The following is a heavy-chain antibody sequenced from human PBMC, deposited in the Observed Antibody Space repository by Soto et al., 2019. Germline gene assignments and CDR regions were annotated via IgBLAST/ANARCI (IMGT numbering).Heavy chain of an antibody. J-gene: IGHJ5*02. Sequence: SVKVSCKASGGTFSSYAISWVRQAPGQGLEWMGGIIPIFGTANYAQKFQGRVTITADESTSTAYMELSSLRSEDTAVYYCAREYNWNYAWFDPWGQGTLVTVSS. CDR2: IIPIFGTA. CDR1: GGTFSSYA. V-gene: IGHV1-69*13. CDR3: AREYNWNYAWFDP. D-gene: IGHD1-7*01.